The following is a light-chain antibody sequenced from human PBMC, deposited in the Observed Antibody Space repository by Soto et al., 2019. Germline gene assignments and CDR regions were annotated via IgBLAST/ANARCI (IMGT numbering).Light chain of an antibody. CDR3: QRYNNWPSLT. CDR2: DAS. V-gene: IGKV3-15*01. CDR1: QSISSD. J-gene: IGKJ4*01. Sequence: EIVMTQSPATLSVSPGERGTLSCRASQSISSDLAWYQQKPGQAPRLLIYDASTRATGIPARFSGSGSGTEFTLSISSLQSEDFAVYYCQRYNNWPSLTFGGGTKVEIK.